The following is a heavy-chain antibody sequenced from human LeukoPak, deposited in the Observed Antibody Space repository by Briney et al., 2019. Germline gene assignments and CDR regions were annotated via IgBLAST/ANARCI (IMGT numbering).Heavy chain of an antibody. V-gene: IGHV1-2*02. Sequence: GASVKVSCKASGYTFTDYYMHWVRQAPGQGLEWMGWIHPNSGGTNYAQHFQGRVAMTRDTSISTAYVELINLRSDDTAVYYCARSFVVVVTASTHFDYWGQGTLVTVSS. D-gene: IGHD2-15*01. CDR1: GYTFTDYY. CDR2: IHPNSGGT. J-gene: IGHJ4*02. CDR3: ARSFVVVVTASTHFDY.